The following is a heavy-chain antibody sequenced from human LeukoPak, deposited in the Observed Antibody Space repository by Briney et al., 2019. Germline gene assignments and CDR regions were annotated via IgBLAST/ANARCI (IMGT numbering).Heavy chain of an antibody. CDR3: ARDGYYDSSGGYYFDY. J-gene: IGHJ4*02. CDR1: GFTFSSAW. D-gene: IGHD3-22*01. V-gene: IGHV3-21*01. CDR2: ISSSSSYI. Sequence: PGGSLRLSCAASGFTFSSAWMSWVRQAPGKGLEWVSSISSSSSYIYYADSVKGRFTISRDNAKNSLYLQMNSLRAEDTAVYYCARDGYYDSSGGYYFDYWGQGTLVTVSS.